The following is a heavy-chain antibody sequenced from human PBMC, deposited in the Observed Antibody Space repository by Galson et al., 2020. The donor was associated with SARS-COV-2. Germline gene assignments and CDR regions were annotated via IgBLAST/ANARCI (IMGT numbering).Heavy chain of an antibody. V-gene: IGHV4-59*01. CDR1: GGSISSYY. Sequence: PSETLSLTCTVSGGSISSYYWSWIRQPPGKGLEWIGYIYYSGSTNYNPSLKSRVTISVDTSKNQFSLKLSSVTAADTAVYYCARVEVVPAAPPQGWFDPWGQGTLVTVSS. J-gene: IGHJ5*02. D-gene: IGHD2-2*01. CDR2: IYYSGST. CDR3: ARVEVVPAAPPQGWFDP.